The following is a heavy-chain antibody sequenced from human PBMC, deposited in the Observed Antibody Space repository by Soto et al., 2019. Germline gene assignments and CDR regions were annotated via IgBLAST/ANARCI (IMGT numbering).Heavy chain of an antibody. J-gene: IGHJ3*02. V-gene: IGHV1-69*02. Sequence: QVQLVQSGAEVKKPGSSVKVSCKASGGTFSSYTISWVRQAPGQGLEWMGRIIPILGIANYAQKFQGRVTITADKSTSTAYMELSSLRSEDTAVYYCASEIVVVVAATAADAFDIWGQGTMVTVSS. D-gene: IGHD2-15*01. CDR2: IIPILGIA. CDR3: ASEIVVVVAATAADAFDI. CDR1: GGTFSSYT.